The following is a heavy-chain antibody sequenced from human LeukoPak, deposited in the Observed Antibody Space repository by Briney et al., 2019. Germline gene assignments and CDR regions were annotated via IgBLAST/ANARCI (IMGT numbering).Heavy chain of an antibody. D-gene: IGHD6-6*01. V-gene: IGHV3-23*01. CDR2: ISGSGGST. CDR1: GFTFSSYA. J-gene: IGHJ4*02. CDR3: AKTPVGGGIAARLFDY. Sequence: GGSPRLSCAASGFTFSSYAMSWVRQAPGKGLEWVSAISGSGGSTYYADSVKGRFTISRDNSKNTLYLQMNSLRAEDTAVYYCAKTPVGGGIAARLFDYWGQGTLVTVSS.